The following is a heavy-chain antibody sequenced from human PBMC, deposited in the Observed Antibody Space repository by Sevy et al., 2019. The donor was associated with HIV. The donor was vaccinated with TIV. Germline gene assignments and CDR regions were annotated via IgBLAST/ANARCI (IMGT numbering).Heavy chain of an antibody. CDR1: GDSVSSNSAV. D-gene: IGHD3-16*01. Sequence: SQTLSLTCAISGDSVSSNSAVWNWIRQSPSRGLEWLGRTYYRSKWSNDYTVSVKSRITINPDTSKNQFSLQLNSVTPEDTAMYYCARKDDSVGSLDIWGQGTMVTVSS. J-gene: IGHJ3*02. CDR2: TYYRSKWSN. CDR3: ARKDDSVGSLDI. V-gene: IGHV6-1*01.